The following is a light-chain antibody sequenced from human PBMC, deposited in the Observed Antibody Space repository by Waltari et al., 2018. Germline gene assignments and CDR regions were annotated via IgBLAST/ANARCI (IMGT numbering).Light chain of an antibody. V-gene: IGKV4-1*01. CDR2: CAS. Sequence: DIVVTQSPDSLAVSLGERATINCKSSQSVLDSSNNKNYLAWYQQKPGNPPKFLIYCASSRESGVPDRFSASVSGTDFTLSISSLQSEDVAVYYCQQYYYTPLVTFGQGTQLEI. CDR1: QSVLDSSNNKNY. CDR3: QQYYYTPLVT. J-gene: IGKJ2*01.